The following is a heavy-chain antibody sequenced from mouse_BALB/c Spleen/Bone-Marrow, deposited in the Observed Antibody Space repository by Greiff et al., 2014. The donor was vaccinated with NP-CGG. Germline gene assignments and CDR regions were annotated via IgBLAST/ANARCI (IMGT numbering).Heavy chain of an antibody. CDR3: ARDRGNNWAPFAY. D-gene: IGHD4-1*02. Sequence: EVKLMESGGGLVKPGGSLKLSCAASGFAFSSYDMSWVRQTPEKRLEWVAYISSGGGSTYYPDTVKGRFTISRDNAKNTLYLQMSSLNSEDTAMYYCARDRGNNWAPFAYWGQGTLVTVSA. CDR2: ISSGGGST. J-gene: IGHJ3*01. V-gene: IGHV5-12-1*01. CDR1: GFAFSSYD.